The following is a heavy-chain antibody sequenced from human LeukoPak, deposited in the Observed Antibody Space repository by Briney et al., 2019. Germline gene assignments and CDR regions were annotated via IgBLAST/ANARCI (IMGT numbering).Heavy chain of an antibody. Sequence: SETLSLTCTVSGGSISSGDYYWSWIRQPPGTGLEWIGYIYYSGSTYYNPSLKSRVTISVDTSKNQFSLKLSSVTAADTAVYYCARLSGEWYYYYGMDVWGKGTTVTVSS. CDR2: IYYSGST. V-gene: IGHV4-30-4*01. CDR3: ARLSGEWYYYYGMDV. CDR1: GGSISSGDYY. J-gene: IGHJ6*04. D-gene: IGHD3-10*01.